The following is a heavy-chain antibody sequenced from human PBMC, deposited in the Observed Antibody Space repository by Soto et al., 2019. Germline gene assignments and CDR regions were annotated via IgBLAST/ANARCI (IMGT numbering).Heavy chain of an antibody. V-gene: IGHV3-48*03. Sequence: DVQLVESGGDLVQPGGSLRLSCAASGFTFSSYEMNWVRQAPGKGLEWVSYIGSSGSGIYYADFVKGRFTISGDNAKKSLYLQMNSLRAEDTAVYYCARDSTDSGSLAYWGRGTLVTVSS. CDR2: IGSSGSGI. CDR1: GFTFSSYE. J-gene: IGHJ4*02. D-gene: IGHD1-26*01. CDR3: ARDSTDSGSLAY.